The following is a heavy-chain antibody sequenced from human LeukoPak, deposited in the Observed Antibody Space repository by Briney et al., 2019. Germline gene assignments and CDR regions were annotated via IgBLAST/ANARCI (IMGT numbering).Heavy chain of an antibody. Sequence: PGGSLRLSCAASGFTFSSYAMSWVRQAPGKGLEWVSAISGSGGSAYYADSVKGRFTISRDNSKNTLYLQMNSLRAEDTAVYYCAKDMVVAAACKNFDYWGQGTLVTVSS. V-gene: IGHV3-23*01. CDR2: ISGSGGSA. D-gene: IGHD6-13*01. CDR1: GFTFSSYA. J-gene: IGHJ4*02. CDR3: AKDMVVAAACKNFDY.